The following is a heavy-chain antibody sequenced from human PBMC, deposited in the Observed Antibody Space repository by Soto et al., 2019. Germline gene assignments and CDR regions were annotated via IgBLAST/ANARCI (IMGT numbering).Heavy chain of an antibody. V-gene: IGHV1-69*13. Sequence: ASVKVSCKASGGTFSSYAISWVRQAPGQGLEWMGGIIPIFGTANYAQKFQGRVTITADESTSTAYMELSSLRSEDTAVYYCAREREQITMVRGVPSFDYWGQGTLVTVSS. CDR3: AREREQITMVRGVPSFDY. CDR2: IIPIFGTA. D-gene: IGHD3-10*01. J-gene: IGHJ4*02. CDR1: GGTFSSYA.